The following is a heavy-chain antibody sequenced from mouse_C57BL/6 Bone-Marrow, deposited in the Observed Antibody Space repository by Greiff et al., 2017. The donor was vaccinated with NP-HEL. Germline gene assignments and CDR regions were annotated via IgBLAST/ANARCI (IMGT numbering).Heavy chain of an antibody. CDR2: ISSGGSYT. J-gene: IGHJ4*01. CDR3: ARLDYYGSSFYAMDY. Sequence: DVKLVESGGDLVKPGGSLKLSCAASGFTFSSYGMSWVRQTPDKRLEWVATISSGGSYTYYPDSVKGRFTISRDNAKNTLYLQMSSLKSEDTAMYYCARLDYYGSSFYAMDYWGQGTSVTVSS. D-gene: IGHD1-1*01. V-gene: IGHV5-6*02. CDR1: GFTFSSYG.